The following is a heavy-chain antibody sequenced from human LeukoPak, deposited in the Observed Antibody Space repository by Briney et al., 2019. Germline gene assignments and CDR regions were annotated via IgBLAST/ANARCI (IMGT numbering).Heavy chain of an antibody. CDR3: ARRSSSWSHGMDV. D-gene: IGHD6-13*01. CDR2: INHSGST. CDR1: GGSFSGYY. Sequence: SETLSLTCAVYGGSFSGYYWSWIRQPPGKGLEWIGEINHSGSTNYNPSLKSRVTISVDTSKNQFSLKLSSVTAADTAVYDCARRSSSWSHGMDVWAQGTTVTVSS. J-gene: IGHJ6*02. V-gene: IGHV4-34*01.